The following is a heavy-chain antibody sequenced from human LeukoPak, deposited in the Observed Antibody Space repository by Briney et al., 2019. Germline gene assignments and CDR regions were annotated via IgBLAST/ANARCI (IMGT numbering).Heavy chain of an antibody. CDR1: GFTFSSYA. CDR2: ISYDGSNK. J-gene: IGHJ4*02. D-gene: IGHD3-22*01. CDR3: ARQEARGYLYEGLDY. V-gene: IGHV3-30*04. Sequence: PGGSLRLSCAASGFTFSSYAMHWVRQAPGKGLEWVAVISYDGSNKYYADSVKGRFTIDRDNSKNTVYLQMNSLRPDDTAVYSCARQEARGYLYEGLDYWGQGNLVTVSS.